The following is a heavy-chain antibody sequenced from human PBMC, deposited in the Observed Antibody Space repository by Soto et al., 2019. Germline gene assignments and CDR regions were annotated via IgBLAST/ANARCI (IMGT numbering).Heavy chain of an antibody. CDR3: AKDRHPDGIWSFDF. Sequence: GGSRRLSCAASGFTFRSYAMSWVRQAPGKGLEWVSAISGSGGSTYYAASVKGRFTISRDNSRSMVFSQMSSLRAEDTGIYYCAKDRHPDGIWSFDFWGQGTLVTVSS. V-gene: IGHV3-23*01. CDR2: ISGSGGST. CDR1: GFTFRSYA. J-gene: IGHJ4*02. D-gene: IGHD3-9*01.